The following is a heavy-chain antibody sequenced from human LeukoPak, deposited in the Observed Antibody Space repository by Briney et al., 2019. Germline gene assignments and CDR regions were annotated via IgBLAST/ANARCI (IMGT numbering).Heavy chain of an antibody. V-gene: IGHV1-69*04. J-gene: IGHJ6*02. CDR3: ARALGPRTDYGYGDYGDYYYYGMDV. D-gene: IGHD4-17*01. CDR1: GGTFSSYA. CDR2: IIPILGIA. Sequence: SVKVSCKASGGTFSSYAISWVRQAPGQGLEWMGRIIPILGIANYAQKFQGRVTITADKSTSTAYMELRSLRSDDTAVYYCARALGPRTDYGYGDYGDYYYYGMDVWGQGTTVTVSS.